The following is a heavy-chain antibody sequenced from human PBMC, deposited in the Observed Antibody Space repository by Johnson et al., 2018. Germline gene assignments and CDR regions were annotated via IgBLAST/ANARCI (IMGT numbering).Heavy chain of an antibody. Sequence: VQLVESGGGLVQPGGSLRLSCAASGFTFSNYAMHWVRQAPGKRLEYVAGISSGDGTGIFYASSVKGRFTISRENSKNMLYLQMGSLRAEDTAVYYCFAGNARSNDAFDMWGQGTMVIVSS. CDR1: GFTFSNYA. J-gene: IGHJ3*02. D-gene: IGHD5-24*01. V-gene: IGHV3-64*01. CDR2: ISSGDGTGI. CDR3: FAGNARSNDAFDM.